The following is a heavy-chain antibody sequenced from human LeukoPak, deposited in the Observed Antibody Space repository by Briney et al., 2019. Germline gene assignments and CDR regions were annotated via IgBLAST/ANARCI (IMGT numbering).Heavy chain of an antibody. CDR2: IYHSGST. Sequence: PSETLSLTCAVSGYSISSGYYWGWIRQPPGKGLEWIGSIYHSGSTYNNPSLKSRVTISVDTSKNQFSLKLSSVTAADTAMYYCARGVGIDYWGRGTLVTVSS. CDR1: GYSISSGYY. V-gene: IGHV4-38-2*01. J-gene: IGHJ4*02. CDR3: ARGVGIDY. D-gene: IGHD2-15*01.